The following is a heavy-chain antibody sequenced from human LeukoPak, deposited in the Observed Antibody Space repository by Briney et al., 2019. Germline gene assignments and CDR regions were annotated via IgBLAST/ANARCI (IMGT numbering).Heavy chain of an antibody. V-gene: IGHV3-74*01. CDR1: GFTFGDYA. J-gene: IGHJ4*02. CDR2: INNDGVST. D-gene: IGHD5-12*01. Sequence: GGSLRLSCTASGFTFGDYAMSWVRQAPGKGLEWLSRINNDGVSTSYADSVKGRFTISRDNAKNTLYLRMNSLRAEDTAIYYCARKPLSGGYGGTIDYWGQGTLVTVSS. CDR3: ARKPLSGGYGGTIDY.